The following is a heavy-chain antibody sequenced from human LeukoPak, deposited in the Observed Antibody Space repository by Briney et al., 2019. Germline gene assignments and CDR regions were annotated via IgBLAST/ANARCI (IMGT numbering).Heavy chain of an antibody. CDR1: GGSISSSAYS. Sequence: PSETLSLTCTVSGGSISSSAYSWGWIRQPPGKGLEWIGNIYYSGNSGNTYYKPALMSRVSISVDTSKNQFSLRLNSVTAADTAVYYCARQYGPGHSSTWYFDYWGQGTLVTVSS. D-gene: IGHD2-2*01. J-gene: IGHJ4*02. CDR3: ARQYGPGHSSTWYFDY. V-gene: IGHV4-39*01. CDR2: IYYSGNSGNT.